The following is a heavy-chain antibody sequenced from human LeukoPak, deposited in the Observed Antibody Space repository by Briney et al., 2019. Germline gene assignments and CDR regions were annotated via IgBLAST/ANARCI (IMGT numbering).Heavy chain of an antibody. CDR3: ARVRYDYGNDAFDI. CDR2: INPNSGGT. Sequence: ASVKVSCKASGYTFTGYYMHWVRQAPGQGLEWMGWINPNSGGTNYAQKFQGRVTMTRDTSISTAYMELSRLRSDDTAVYYCARVRYDYGNDAFDIWGQGTMVTVSS. J-gene: IGHJ3*02. D-gene: IGHD4-11*01. V-gene: IGHV1-2*02. CDR1: GYTFTGYY.